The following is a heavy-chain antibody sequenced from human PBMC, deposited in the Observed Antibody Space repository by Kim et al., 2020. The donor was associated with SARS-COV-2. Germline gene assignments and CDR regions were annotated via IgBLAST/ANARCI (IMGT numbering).Heavy chain of an antibody. D-gene: IGHD2-15*01. J-gene: IGHJ5*02. CDR1: GFTFSSYA. Sequence: GGSLRLSCAASGFTFSSYAMHWVRQAPGKGLEWVAVISYDGSNKYYADSVKGRFTISRDNSKNTLYLQMNSLRAEDTAVYYCAGSHLGYNWFDPWGQGTL. CDR3: AGSHLGYNWFDP. V-gene: IGHV3-30-3*01. CDR2: ISYDGSNK.